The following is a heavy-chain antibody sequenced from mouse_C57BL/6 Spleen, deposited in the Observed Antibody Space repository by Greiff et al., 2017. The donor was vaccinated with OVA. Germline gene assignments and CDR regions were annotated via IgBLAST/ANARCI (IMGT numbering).Heavy chain of an antibody. D-gene: IGHD4-1*01. J-gene: IGHJ2*01. CDR1: GYAFSSYW. CDR2: IYPGDGDT. CDR3: ARWGLGRFDY. V-gene: IGHV1-80*01. Sequence: QVQLKESGAELVKPGASVKISCKASGYAFSSYWMNWVKQRPGKGLEWIGQIYPGDGDTNYNGKFKGKATLTADKSSSTAYMQLSSLTSEDSAVYFCARWGLGRFDYWGQGTTLTVSS.